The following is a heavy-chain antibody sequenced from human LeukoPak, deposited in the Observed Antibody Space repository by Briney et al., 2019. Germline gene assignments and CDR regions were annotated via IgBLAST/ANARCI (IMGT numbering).Heavy chain of an antibody. CDR2: IYNGDSDT. D-gene: IGHD2-2*02. CDR1: GYSFTSYR. CDR3: ARLKTSYCSSTSCYNFDY. J-gene: IGHJ4*02. V-gene: IGHV5-51*01. Sequence: GESLKISCKGSGYSFTSYRIGWVRQMPGKGLEWMGIIYNGDSDTRYSPSFQGQVTISADKSISTAYLQWSSLEASDTAMYYCARLKTSYCSSTSCYNFDYWGQGTLVTVSS.